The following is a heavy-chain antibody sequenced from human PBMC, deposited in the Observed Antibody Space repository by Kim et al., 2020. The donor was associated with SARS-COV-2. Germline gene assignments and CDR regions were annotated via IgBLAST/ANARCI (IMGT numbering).Heavy chain of an antibody. V-gene: IGHV4-31*02. J-gene: IGHJ4*02. Sequence: KSRVTISVDTSKNQFSLKLSSVTAADTAVYYCARGDLMVAAHRRGGWPAKWGQGTLVTVSS. D-gene: IGHD2-15*01. CDR3: ARGDLMVAAHRRGGWPAK.